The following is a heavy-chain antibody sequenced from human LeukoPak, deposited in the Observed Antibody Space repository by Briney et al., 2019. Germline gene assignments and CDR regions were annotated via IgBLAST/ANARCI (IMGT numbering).Heavy chain of an antibody. D-gene: IGHD4-23*01. Sequence: SETLSLTCTVSGGSISSYYWSWIRQSPGKGLEWIGYIYYSGSTNYNPSLKSRVTISVDTSKNQFSLKLSSVTAADTAVYYCARARPGYGGNYYFDYWGQGTLVTVSS. V-gene: IGHV4-59*01. CDR1: GGSISSYY. CDR2: IYYSGST. CDR3: ARARPGYGGNYYFDY. J-gene: IGHJ4*02.